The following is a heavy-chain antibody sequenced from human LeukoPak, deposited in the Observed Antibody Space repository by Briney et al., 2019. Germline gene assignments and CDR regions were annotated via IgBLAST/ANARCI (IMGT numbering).Heavy chain of an antibody. D-gene: IGHD3-22*01. V-gene: IGHV4-30-4*01. CDR1: GGSISSGDYY. J-gene: IGHJ4*02. CDR3: ARHFYYDSSGYYRYFDY. CDR2: IYYSGST. Sequence: PSETLSLTCTVSGGSISSGDYYWSWIRQPPGKGLEWIGYIYYSGSTYYNPSLKSRITISVDTSKNQFSLNLNSVTAADTAVYYCARHFYYDSSGYYRYFDYWGQGTLVTVSS.